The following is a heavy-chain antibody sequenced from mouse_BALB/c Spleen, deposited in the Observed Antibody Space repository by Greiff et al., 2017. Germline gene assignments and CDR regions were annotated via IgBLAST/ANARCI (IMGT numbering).Heavy chain of an antibody. CDR2: IDPFNGGT. J-gene: IGHJ4*01. CDR1: GYSFTSYY. V-gene: IGHV1S135*01. CDR3: ARPSMDY. Sequence: EVQLHQSGPELMKPGASVKISCKASGYSFTSYYMHWVKQSHGKSLEWIGYIDPFNGGTSYNQKFKGKATLTVDKSSSTAYMHLSSLTSEDSAVYYCARPSMDYWGQGTSVTVSS.